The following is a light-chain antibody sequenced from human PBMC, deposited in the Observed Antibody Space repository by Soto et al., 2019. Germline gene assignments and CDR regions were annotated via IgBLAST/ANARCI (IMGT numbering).Light chain of an antibody. CDR1: QDIKNY. CDR2: DAS. CDR3: QQYDNLPLT. J-gene: IGKJ4*01. Sequence: DMQMAEYPSSLSASVGGRVTITWEASQDIKNYLNWYQQKSGQAPKLLIYDASDLETGVPSRLSGSGSGTDFTLTINSLQTEDIATYYCQQYDNLPLTFGGGTKVDIK. V-gene: IGKV1-33*01.